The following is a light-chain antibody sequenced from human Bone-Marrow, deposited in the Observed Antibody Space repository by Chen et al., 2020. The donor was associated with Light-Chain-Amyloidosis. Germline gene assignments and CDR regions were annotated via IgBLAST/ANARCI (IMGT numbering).Light chain of an antibody. Sequence: QSVLTQPPSASGTPGQRVTISCSGGSSNIGNNTVNWYQQLPGTAPKLLIYDNNQRPSGVPDRFSGSKSGTSASLAISGLQSEDEADYYCAPWDDSLNGYVFGSGTKVTVL. CDR3: APWDDSLNGYV. J-gene: IGLJ1*01. V-gene: IGLV1-44*01. CDR1: SSNIGNNT. CDR2: DNN.